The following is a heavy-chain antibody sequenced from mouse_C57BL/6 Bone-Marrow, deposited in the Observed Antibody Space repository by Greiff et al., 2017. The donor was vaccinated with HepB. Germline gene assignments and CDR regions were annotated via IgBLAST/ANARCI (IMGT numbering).Heavy chain of an antibody. CDR2: IDPNSGGT. D-gene: IGHD2-10*02. CDR1: GYTFTSYW. CDR3: ARRYGNPNYYAMDY. V-gene: IGHV1-72*01. Sequence: VQLQQPGAELVKPGASVKLSCKASGYTFTSYWMHWVKQRPGRGLEWIGRIDPNSGGTKYNEKYKSKATLTVDQPSSTSYMQLSSLTSEDSAVYYCARRYGNPNYYAMDYWGQGTSVTVSS. J-gene: IGHJ4*01.